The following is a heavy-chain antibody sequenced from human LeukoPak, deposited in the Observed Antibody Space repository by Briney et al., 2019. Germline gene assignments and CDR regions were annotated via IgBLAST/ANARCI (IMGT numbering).Heavy chain of an antibody. J-gene: IGHJ3*01. CDR1: GFTVGSNY. CDR3: ADPGPFSSGWLDAFDV. V-gene: IGHV3-66*01. D-gene: IGHD6-19*01. CDR2: LYSGGTT. Sequence: GGSLRLSCAASGFTVGSNYVIWVRQAPRMGQEWVSILYSGGTTYYADSVKGRFTISRDKSQNTVYLQMNSLRVEDTAVYFCADPGPFSSGWLDAFDVWGQGTMVTVSS.